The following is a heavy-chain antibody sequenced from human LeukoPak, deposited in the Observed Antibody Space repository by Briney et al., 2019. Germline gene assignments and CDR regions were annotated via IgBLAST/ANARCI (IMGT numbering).Heavy chain of an antibody. J-gene: IGHJ4*02. V-gene: IGHV1-8*01. Sequence: ASVKVSCKASGYTFTSYDINWVRQPTGQGREWMGWMNPKSGNTGYAQKFQGRGTMTRNTSISTAYMELSSLRSEDTAVYYCARVSVAGSGYWGQGTLVTVSS. CDR2: MNPKSGNT. D-gene: IGHD6-19*01. CDR1: GYTFTSYD. CDR3: ARVSVAGSGY.